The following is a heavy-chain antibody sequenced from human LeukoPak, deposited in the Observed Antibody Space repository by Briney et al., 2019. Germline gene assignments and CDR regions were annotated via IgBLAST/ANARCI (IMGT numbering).Heavy chain of an antibody. J-gene: IGHJ4*02. V-gene: IGHV4-30-4*01. D-gene: IGHD3-10*01. CDR1: GGSISSGDYY. CDR2: IYYSGST. CDR3: AREQANYYGSGSYAFDY. Sequence: YPSETLSLTCTVSGGSISSGDYYWSWIRRPPGKGLEWIGYIYYSGSTYYNPSLKSRVTISVDTSKNQFSLKLSSVTAADTAVYYCAREQANYYGSGSYAFDYWGQGTLVTVSS.